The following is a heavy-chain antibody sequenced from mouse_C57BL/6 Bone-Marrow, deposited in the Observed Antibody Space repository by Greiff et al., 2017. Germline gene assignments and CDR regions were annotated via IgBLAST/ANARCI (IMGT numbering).Heavy chain of an antibody. CDR3: ARGAYYQFYYYARDY. Sequence: QVQLQQSGAELARPGASVKLSCKASGYTFTSYGISWVKQRTGQGLEWIGEIYPRSGNTYYNEKFKGKATLTADKSSSTAYMELRSLTSEDSAVYFCARGAYYQFYYYARDYWGQGTSVTVSS. J-gene: IGHJ4*01. CDR1: GYTFTSYG. CDR2: IYPRSGNT. D-gene: IGHD2-10*01. V-gene: IGHV1-81*01.